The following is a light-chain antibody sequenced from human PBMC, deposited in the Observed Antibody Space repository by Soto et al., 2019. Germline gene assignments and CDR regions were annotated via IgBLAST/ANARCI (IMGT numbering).Light chain of an antibody. CDR1: SSNIGAGYD. CDR2: GNS. J-gene: IGLJ1*01. Sequence: QSVLTQPPAVSGAPGQGVTISCTGSSSNIGAGYDVHWYQQLPGTAPKLLIYGNSNRPSGVPDRFSGSKSGTSASLAITGLQAEDEADYYCQSYDSSLSGLVFGTGTKVTAL. CDR3: QSYDSSLSGLV. V-gene: IGLV1-40*01.